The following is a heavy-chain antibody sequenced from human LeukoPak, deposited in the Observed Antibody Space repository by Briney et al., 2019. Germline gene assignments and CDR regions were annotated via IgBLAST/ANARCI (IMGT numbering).Heavy chain of an antibody. J-gene: IGHJ4*02. CDR2: IKSKTDGGTT. CDR1: GFTFSNAW. CDR3: TTDVTIFGVVIDY. D-gene: IGHD3-3*01. Sequence: GGSLRLSCAASGFTFSNAWMSWVRQAPGKGLEWVGRIKSKTDGGTTDYAAPAKGRFTISRDDSKNTLYLQMNSLKTEDTAVYYCTTDVTIFGVVIDYWGQGTLVTVSS. V-gene: IGHV3-15*01.